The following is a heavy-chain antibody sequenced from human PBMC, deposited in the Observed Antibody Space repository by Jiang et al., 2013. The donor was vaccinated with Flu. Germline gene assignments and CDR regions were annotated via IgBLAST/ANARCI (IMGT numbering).Heavy chain of an antibody. CDR1: GFTFSSYG. J-gene: IGHJ3*02. Sequence: GVVQPGRSLRLSCAASGFTFSSYGMHWVRQAPGKGLEWVAVISYDGSNKYYADSVKGRFTISRDNSKNTLYLQMNGLRAEDTAVYYCAKHYCGGDCYAPVAFDIWGQGTMVTVSS. V-gene: IGHV3-30*18. CDR2: ISYDGSNK. CDR3: AKHYCGGDCYAPVAFDI. D-gene: IGHD2-21*02.